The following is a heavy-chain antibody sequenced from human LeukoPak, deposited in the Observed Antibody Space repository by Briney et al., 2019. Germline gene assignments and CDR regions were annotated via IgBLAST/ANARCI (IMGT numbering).Heavy chain of an antibody. CDR2: IYSGGST. V-gene: IGHV3-53*01. D-gene: IGHD6-19*01. J-gene: IGHJ4*02. CDR3: ARALSAVGGTWYFDY. CDR1: GFTVSSXY. Sequence: PGXXXRLXCAASGFTVSSXYMSWVRXAXXXXXXXVSHIYSGGSTYYADSVTGRFTISRDNSKDTLYLQMNSLRAEDTAVYYCARALSAVGGTWYFDYWGQGTLVTVSS.